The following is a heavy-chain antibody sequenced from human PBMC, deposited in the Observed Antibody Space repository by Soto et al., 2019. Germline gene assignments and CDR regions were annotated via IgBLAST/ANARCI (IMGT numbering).Heavy chain of an antibody. Sequence: PGGSLRLSCAASGFTFSSYSMNWVRQAPGKGLEWVSSISSSSSYIYYADSVKGRFTISRDNAKNSLYLQMNSLRAEDTAVYYCARDQRLWFGELYAFDIWGQGTMVTVSS. D-gene: IGHD3-10*01. CDR1: GFTFSSYS. V-gene: IGHV3-21*01. J-gene: IGHJ3*02. CDR2: ISSSSSYI. CDR3: ARDQRLWFGELYAFDI.